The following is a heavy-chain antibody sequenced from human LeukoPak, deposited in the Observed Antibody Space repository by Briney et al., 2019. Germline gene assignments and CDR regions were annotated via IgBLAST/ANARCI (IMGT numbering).Heavy chain of an antibody. CDR3: VRTLGAVDI. D-gene: IGHD3-16*01. Sequence: HPGGSLRLSCAASGFTFSNYWMHWVRQAPGKGLVWVSRINSDGSITTYAESVKGRFTISRDNAKNTLYLQMNSLRAEDTAVYYCVRTLGAVDIWGQGTLVTVSS. V-gene: IGHV3-74*01. CDR1: GFTFSNYW. J-gene: IGHJ4*02. CDR2: INSDGSIT.